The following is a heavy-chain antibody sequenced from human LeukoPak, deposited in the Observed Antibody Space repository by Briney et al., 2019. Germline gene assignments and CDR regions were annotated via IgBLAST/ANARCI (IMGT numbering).Heavy chain of an antibody. V-gene: IGHV1-46*01. J-gene: IGHJ4*02. D-gene: IGHD3-9*01. CDR3: ARDQGLTGYFDY. Sequence: GASVKVSCKASGYTFTGYYIHWVRQAPGQGLEWMGIINPSGGNTNYAQKFQGRVTMTRDTSTGTVYMELSSLRSEDTAVYFCARDQGLTGYFDYWGQGTLVTVSS. CDR2: INPSGGNT. CDR1: GYTFTGYY.